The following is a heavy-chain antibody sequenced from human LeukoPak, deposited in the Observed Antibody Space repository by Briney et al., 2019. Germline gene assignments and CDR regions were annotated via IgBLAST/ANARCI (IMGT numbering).Heavy chain of an antibody. J-gene: IGHJ4*02. Sequence: GGSPRLSCAASGFTFSSYWMSWVRQAPGKGLEWVANIKQDGSEKYYVDSVKGRFTISRDNAKNSLYLQMNSLRAEDTAVYYCARSIVLMGLWYFDYWGQGTLVTVSS. V-gene: IGHV3-7*01. CDR2: IKQDGSEK. CDR1: GFTFSSYW. CDR3: ARSIVLMGLWYFDY. D-gene: IGHD2-8*01.